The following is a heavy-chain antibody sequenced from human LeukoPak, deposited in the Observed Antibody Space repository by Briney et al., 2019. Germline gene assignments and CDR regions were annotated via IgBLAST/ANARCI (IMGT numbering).Heavy chain of an antibody. J-gene: IGHJ5*02. D-gene: IGHD4/OR15-4a*01. CDR1: GFTFSRYW. V-gene: IGHV3-74*01. CDR2: INNDGSST. Sequence: GGSLRLSCAASGFTFSRYWMHWVRQAPGKGLMWVSRINNDGSSTIYADSVKGRFTISRDDAENTVFLQMNSLSAEDTAVYYCSRGGAASFDLWGQGTLVTVSS. CDR3: SRGGAASFDL.